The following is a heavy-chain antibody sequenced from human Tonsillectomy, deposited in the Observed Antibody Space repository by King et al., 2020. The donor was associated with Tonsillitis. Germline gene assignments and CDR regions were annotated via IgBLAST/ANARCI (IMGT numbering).Heavy chain of an antibody. CDR3: ARDLVGRDAFDI. V-gene: IGHV1-2*02. D-gene: IGHD1-26*01. CDR1: GYTFTDYY. CDR2: GNHDSGCT. J-gene: IGHJ3*02. Sequence: VQLVESGTEVKKPGASVTVSCKASGYTFTDYYMHWLRQAPGQGLGWGGWGNHDSGCTNYAQKFQGRVTMTRDMSISTAYMDLSRLRSDDTALYYCARDLVGRDAFDIWGQGTMVTVSS.